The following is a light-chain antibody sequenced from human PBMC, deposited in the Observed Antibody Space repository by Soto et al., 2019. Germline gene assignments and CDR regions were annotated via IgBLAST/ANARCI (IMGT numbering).Light chain of an antibody. V-gene: IGKV3-15*01. CDR2: GGS. CDR1: QSVSSN. CDR3: QQYDNWPQT. J-gene: IGKJ1*01. Sequence: EIGLTRSPSTLAVSPGERATLSRMARQSVSSNLAWYHHKPGQAPRLRIYGGSTRATCIPARFSRSGPGTEFTLTIISLQSEDFAVYYCQQYDNWPQTFGQGAKVDNK.